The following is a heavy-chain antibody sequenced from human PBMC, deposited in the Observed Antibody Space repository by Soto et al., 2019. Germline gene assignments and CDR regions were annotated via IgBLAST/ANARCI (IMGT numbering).Heavy chain of an antibody. CDR1: EFTFRSYW. CDR3: ARSLPGTYGAFDL. J-gene: IGHJ3*01. V-gene: IGHV3-74*01. D-gene: IGHD1-7*01. Sequence: GGSLRLSCAASEFTFRSYWMHWVRQSPGKGLVWVSRISGDGSSTTYADSVRGRFTISRDNAKNTVYLQMDSLRAEDTAVYYCARSLPGTYGAFDLWGQGTMVTVSS. CDR2: ISGDGSST.